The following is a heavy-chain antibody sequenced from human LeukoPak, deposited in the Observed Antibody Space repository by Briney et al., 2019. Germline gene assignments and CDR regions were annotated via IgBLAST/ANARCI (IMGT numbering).Heavy chain of an antibody. Sequence: GASVKVSCKASGYTFTGYYMHWVRQAPGQGLEGMGWINPNSGGTNYAQKSQGRVTMTRDTSISTAYMELSRLRSDDTAVYYCARSLPNIRFLELYKWFDPWGQGTLVTVSS. CDR3: ARSLPNIRFLELYKWFDP. CDR2: INPNSGGT. CDR1: GYTFTGYY. J-gene: IGHJ5*02. V-gene: IGHV1-2*02. D-gene: IGHD3-3*01.